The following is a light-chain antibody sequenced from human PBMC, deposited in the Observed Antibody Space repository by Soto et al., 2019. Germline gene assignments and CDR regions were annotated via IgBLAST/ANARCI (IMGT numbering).Light chain of an antibody. V-gene: IGLV2-23*02. Sequence: QSALTQPASVSGSPGQSITISCTGTSSDFGNYNLVSWYQQHPGKVPKLILFEVNKRPSGVSGRFSGSKSGNTASLTISGIPDEDDADYYCCSFTSSKTQVFGTGTKVTVL. J-gene: IGLJ1*01. CDR3: CSFTSSKTQV. CDR2: EVN. CDR1: SSDFGNYNL.